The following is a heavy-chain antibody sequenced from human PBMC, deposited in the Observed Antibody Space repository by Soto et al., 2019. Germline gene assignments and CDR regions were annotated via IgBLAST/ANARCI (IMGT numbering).Heavy chain of an antibody. CDR1: SGSIINYY. D-gene: IGHD3-9*01. CDR3: ARSLTLATPTGEAFDL. CDR2: IYYSGST. Sequence: QVQLQESGPGLVKPSETLSLTCTVSSGSIINYYWSWIRQPPGKGLEWIGFIYYSGSTNYNSFLMRRIIMSVDMSSEPLSLKLDSVTASQTPVYYCARSLTLATPTGEAFDLWGQGTMVTVSS. V-gene: IGHV4-59*01. J-gene: IGHJ3*01.